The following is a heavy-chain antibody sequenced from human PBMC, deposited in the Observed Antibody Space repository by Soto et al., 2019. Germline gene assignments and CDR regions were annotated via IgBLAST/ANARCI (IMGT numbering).Heavy chain of an antibody. Sequence: QITLKESGPTLVKPTQTLTLTCTFSGFSLSTSGVGVGWIRQPPGKALEWLALIYWDDDKRYSPSLRSRLTISKDTSKTQVVLTMTNMDPVDTATYYCIQSRCGGDCLQSYASHYCYCMDVWGQGTTVTVSS. CDR2: IYWDDDK. CDR1: GFSLSTSGVG. CDR3: IQSRCGGDCLQSYASHYCYCMDV. V-gene: IGHV2-5*02. J-gene: IGHJ6*02. D-gene: IGHD2-21*02.